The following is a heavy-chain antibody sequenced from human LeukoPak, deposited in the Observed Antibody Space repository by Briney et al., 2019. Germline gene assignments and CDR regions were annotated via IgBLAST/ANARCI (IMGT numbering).Heavy chain of an antibody. CDR2: IYHSGST. D-gene: IGHD1-26*01. CDR1: GGSISSSNW. Sequence: KPSETLSLTCAVSGGSISSSNWWSWVRQPPGKGLEWIGEIYHSGSTNYNPSLKSRVTISVDKSKNQFSLKLSSVTAADTAVYYCAREGGGGSYHFDYWGQGTLVTVSS. CDR3: AREGGGGSYHFDY. V-gene: IGHV4-4*02. J-gene: IGHJ4*02.